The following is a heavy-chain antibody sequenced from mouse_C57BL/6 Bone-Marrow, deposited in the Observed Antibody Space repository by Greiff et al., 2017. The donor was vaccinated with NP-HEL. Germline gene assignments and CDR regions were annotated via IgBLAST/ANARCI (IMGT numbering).Heavy chain of an antibody. CDR1: GYTFTTYP. CDR2: FHPYNDDT. Sequence: QVQLQQSGAELVKPGASVKMSCKASGYTFTTYPIEWMKQNHGKSLEWIGNFHPYNDDTKYNEKFKGKATLTLEKSSSTVYLELSRLTSDDSAVYYCARGYYYGRYWYFDVWGTGTTVTVSS. J-gene: IGHJ1*03. CDR3: ARGYYYGRYWYFDV. V-gene: IGHV1-47*01. D-gene: IGHD1-1*01.